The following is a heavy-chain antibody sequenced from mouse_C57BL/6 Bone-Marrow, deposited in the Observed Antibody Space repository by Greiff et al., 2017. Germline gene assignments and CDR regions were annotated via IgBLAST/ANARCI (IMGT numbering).Heavy chain of an antibody. J-gene: IGHJ2*01. CDR3: SRDGSGYPFDY. CDR1: GYTFTSYG. Sequence: QVQLQQSGAELARPGASVKLSCKASGYTFTSYGISWVKQRTGQGLEWIGVIYPRSGNPYYNEKFKGKATLTADKSSSTAYMELRSLTSEDSAVYFWSRDGSGYPFDYWGQGTTLTVSS. D-gene: IGHD3-2*02. CDR2: IYPRSGNP. V-gene: IGHV1-81*01.